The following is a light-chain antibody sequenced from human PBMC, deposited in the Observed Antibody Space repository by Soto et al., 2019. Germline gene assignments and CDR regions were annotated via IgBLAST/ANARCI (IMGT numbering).Light chain of an antibody. V-gene: IGLV8-61*01. CDR1: SGSVSTSYY. CDR2: STN. J-gene: IGLJ2*01. CDR3: VLYMGSGLLV. Sequence: QAVVTQEPSFSVSPGGKVTLTCGLSSGSVSTSYYPSWYQQTPGQAPRTLIYSTNTRSSGVPDRFSVSILGNKAALTITGAQADDESDYYCVLYMGSGLLVFGGGTKLTVL.